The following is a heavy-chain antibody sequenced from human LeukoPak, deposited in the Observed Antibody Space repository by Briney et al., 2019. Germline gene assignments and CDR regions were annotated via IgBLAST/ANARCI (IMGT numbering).Heavy chain of an antibody. V-gene: IGHV4-38-2*02. CDR1: GYSISNGYY. CDR3: ARGGAIWFGELSYYHYYLDV. Sequence: SETLSLTCTVSGYSISNGYYWGWIRQPPGTGLEWIGSIYPSGSTFYNPSLKSRVTISVDTSKNQFSLRLSSVTAADTAVYYCARGGAIWFGELSYYHYYLDVWGKGTTVTVSS. CDR2: IYPSGST. D-gene: IGHD3-10*01. J-gene: IGHJ6*03.